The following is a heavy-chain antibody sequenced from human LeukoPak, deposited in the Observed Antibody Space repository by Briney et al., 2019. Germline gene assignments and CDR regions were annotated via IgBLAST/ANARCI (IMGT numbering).Heavy chain of an antibody. CDR2: INPNSGGT. V-gene: IGHV1-2*02. D-gene: IGHD1-26*01. CDR1: GYTFTGYY. J-gene: IGHJ4*02. CDR3: ARDTGTWELLGAYFDY. Sequence: GASVKVSCKASGYTFTGYYMHWVRQAPGQGLEWMGWINPNSGGTNYAQKFQGRVTMTRDTSISTAYMELSRLRSDDTAVYYCARDTGTWELLGAYFDYWGQGTLVTVSS.